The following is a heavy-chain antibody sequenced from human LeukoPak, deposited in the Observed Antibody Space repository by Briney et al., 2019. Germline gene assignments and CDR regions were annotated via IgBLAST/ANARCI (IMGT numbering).Heavy chain of an antibody. D-gene: IGHD3-10*01. J-gene: IGHJ4*02. V-gene: IGHV3-30*02. CDR3: AKDVNVGGDYFDY. CDR1: GFTFRNYG. CDR2: IRYDGSIK. Sequence: PGGSLRLSCAASGFTFRNYGMHWVRLAPGKGLEWVAFIRYDGSIKYYVDSVKGRFTVSRDNSKNTLYLQMNSLRAEDTAVYYCAKDVNVGGDYFDYWGQGTLVTASS.